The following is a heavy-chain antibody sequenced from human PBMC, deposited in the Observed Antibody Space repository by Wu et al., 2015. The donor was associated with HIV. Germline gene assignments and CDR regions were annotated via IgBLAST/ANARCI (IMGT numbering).Heavy chain of an antibody. J-gene: IGHJ6*02. Sequence: VQLVQSGVEVKKPGASVKVSCKASGYKFTGYYLHWVRQAPGQGLEWMGWINPNSGGTNYAQKFQDRVSMTRDTSSSAAYMELSRLRSDDTAVYYCARVYGSGTYYPPYYYYGMDVVGPRDHGHRLI. V-gene: IGHV1-2*02. D-gene: IGHD3-10*01. CDR1: GYKFTGYY. CDR2: INPNSGGT. CDR3: ARVYGSGTYYPPYYYYGMDV.